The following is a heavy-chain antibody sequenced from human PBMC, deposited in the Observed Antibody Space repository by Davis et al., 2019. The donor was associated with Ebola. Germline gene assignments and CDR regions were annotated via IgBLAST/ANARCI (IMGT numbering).Heavy chain of an antibody. CDR3: ARGKDVYNIS. CDR1: GGSISSYY. Sequence: MPSETLSLSCTVSGGSISSYYWSWIRPPPGKGLECIGYIYNSGSTTYNPSLKSRVTISVDTSKNQFSLKVSSVTAADTAVYYCARGKDVYNISWGQGTLVTVSS. D-gene: IGHD5-24*01. CDR2: IYNSGST. V-gene: IGHV4-59*01. J-gene: IGHJ5*02.